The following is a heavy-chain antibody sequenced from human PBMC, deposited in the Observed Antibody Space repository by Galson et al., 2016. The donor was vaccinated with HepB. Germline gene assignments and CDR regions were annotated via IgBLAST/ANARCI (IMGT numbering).Heavy chain of an antibody. V-gene: IGHV3-23*01. CDR3: AKDCRAPTIVRYFDF. CDR1: SFAFQNYA. D-gene: IGHD3-22*01. CDR2: ISGNGDTT. J-gene: IGHJ4*02. Sequence: SLRLSCAASSFAFQNYAMTWVRQAPGKGLEWVASISGNGDTTYYADSVKGRFTISRDNFKKTLYVQMNSLRAEDTAVYYCAKDCRAPTIVRYFDFWGQGALVTVSS.